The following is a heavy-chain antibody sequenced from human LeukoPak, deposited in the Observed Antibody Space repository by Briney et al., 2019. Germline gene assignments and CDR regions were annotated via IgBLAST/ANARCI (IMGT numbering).Heavy chain of an antibody. CDR3: ARARSGYSGRYGMDV. D-gene: IGHD5-12*01. CDR1: GYTFTGYY. V-gene: IGHV1-2*02. J-gene: IGHJ6*02. Sequence: ASVKVSCKASGYTFTGYYMHWVRQAPGQGLEWMGWINPNSGGTNYAQKFQGRVTMTRDTSISTAYMELSRLRSDDTAVYYCARARSGYSGRYGMDVWGQGTTVTVSS. CDR2: INPNSGGT.